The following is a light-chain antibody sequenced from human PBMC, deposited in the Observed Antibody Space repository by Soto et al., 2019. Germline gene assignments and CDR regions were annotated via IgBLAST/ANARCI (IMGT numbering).Light chain of an antibody. Sequence: EIVLTQSPGTLSLSPGERATLSCRASQSVGSSYLAWYQQKPGQAPRLLIYGASDRATGIPDRFSGSGSGTDFTLTISRLEPEDFAVYYCQQYGRSPPWTFGQVTKVEI. CDR3: QQYGRSPPWT. V-gene: IGKV3-20*01. CDR2: GAS. J-gene: IGKJ1*01. CDR1: QSVGSSY.